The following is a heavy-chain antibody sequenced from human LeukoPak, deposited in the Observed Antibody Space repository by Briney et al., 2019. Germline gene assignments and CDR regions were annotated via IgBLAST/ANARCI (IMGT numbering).Heavy chain of an antibody. CDR3: ARASHYYDSSGYDY. J-gene: IGHJ4*02. Sequence: ASVKVSCKASGGTFSSYAISWVRQAPGQGLEWMGRIIPILGIANYAQKFQGRVTITADKSTSTAYMELSSLRSEDTAVYYCARASHYYDSSGYDYWGQGTLVTVSS. D-gene: IGHD3-22*01. V-gene: IGHV1-69*04. CDR2: IIPILGIA. CDR1: GGTFSSYA.